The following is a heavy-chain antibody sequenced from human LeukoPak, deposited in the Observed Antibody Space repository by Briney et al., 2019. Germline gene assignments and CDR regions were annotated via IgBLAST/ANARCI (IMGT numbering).Heavy chain of an antibody. V-gene: IGHV3-48*03. J-gene: IGHJ4*02. D-gene: IGHD4-23*01. CDR1: RFTFSSYE. CDR3: ARESYGGSSEFDY. CDR2: ITNSGQTI. Sequence: GGSLRLSCAASRFTFSSYEMNWVRQAPGKGLEWVSYITNSGQTISNADSVKGRLTISRDNAENSLYLQMNSLRAEDTAVYYCARESYGGSSEFDYWGRGTLSPSPQ.